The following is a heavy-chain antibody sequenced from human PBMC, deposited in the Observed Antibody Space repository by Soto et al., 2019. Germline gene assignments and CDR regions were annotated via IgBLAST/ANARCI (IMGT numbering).Heavy chain of an antibody. Sequence: QVQLVESGGGVVQPGRSLRLSCVVSGFTFSSYSMHWVRQDPDMGLEWVAFISFAGNNKYYADSVKGQFTISRDNSNNIVYLEMNSLRHDDTAVYYCASDRQRALVVVAATGGFDYWGQGTPVTVSS. D-gene: IGHD2-15*01. J-gene: IGHJ4*02. CDR1: GFTFSSYS. V-gene: IGHV3-30*04. CDR2: ISFAGNNK. CDR3: ASDRQRALVVVAATGGFDY.